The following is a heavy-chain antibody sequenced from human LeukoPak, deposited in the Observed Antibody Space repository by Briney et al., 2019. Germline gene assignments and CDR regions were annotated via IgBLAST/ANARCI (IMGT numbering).Heavy chain of an antibody. J-gene: IGHJ4*02. CDR3: AKDITGYSNGFDC. D-gene: IGHD4-11*01. V-gene: IGHV3-9*01. Sequence: GGSLRLSCAASGFTFDDYAMHWVRQAPGKGLEWVSGISWNSGSIGYADSVKGRFTISRDNAKNSLYLQMNSLRAEDTALYYCAKDITGYSNGFDCWGQGTLVTVSS. CDR1: GFTFDDYA. CDR2: ISWNSGSI.